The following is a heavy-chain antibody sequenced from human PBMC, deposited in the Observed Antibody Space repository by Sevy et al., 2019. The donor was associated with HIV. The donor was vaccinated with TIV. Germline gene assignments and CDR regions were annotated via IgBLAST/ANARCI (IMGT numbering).Heavy chain of an antibody. CDR1: GYSFTSYW. J-gene: IGHJ4*02. V-gene: IGHV5-51*01. Sequence: GESLKISCKGSGYSFTSYWIGWVRQMPGKGLEWMGIIYPGDSDTRYSPSFQGQVTISADKSISTAYLQWSSLEASDTAMYYCASSRYSSGYPYYFDYWGQGTLVTVSS. D-gene: IGHD3-22*01. CDR2: IYPGDSDT. CDR3: ASSRYSSGYPYYFDY.